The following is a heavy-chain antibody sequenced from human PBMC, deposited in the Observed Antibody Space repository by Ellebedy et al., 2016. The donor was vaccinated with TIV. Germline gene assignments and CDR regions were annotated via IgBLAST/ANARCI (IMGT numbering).Heavy chain of an antibody. D-gene: IGHD2-2*01. CDR2: ISGSGGGA. CDR3: ARAYQMPLGQCFQH. Sequence: GGSLRLSXAASGFTFSNYAISWVRQAPGKGLEWVSAISGSGGGAYYTELVKGRFNISRDNSKNRLLLQMNNLRAEDTAVYYCARAYQMPLGQCFQHWGQGTLVTVSS. J-gene: IGHJ1*01. V-gene: IGHV3-23*01. CDR1: GFTFSNYA.